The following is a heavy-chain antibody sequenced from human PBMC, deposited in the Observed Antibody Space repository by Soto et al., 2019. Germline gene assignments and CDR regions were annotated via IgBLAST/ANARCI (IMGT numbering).Heavy chain of an antibody. J-gene: IGHJ5*02. CDR1: GFTFSSYA. D-gene: IGHD2-15*01. Sequence: EVQLLESGGGLVRPGGSLRLSCAASGFTFSSYAMSWVRQAPGKGLEWVSTISGSGDSTYYADSVKGRFNISRDNSENTLYLQMNSLRTADTAVYYCARGRYCGGGSCFFDPWGKGTLVTVCS. V-gene: IGHV3-23*01. CDR3: ARGRYCGGGSCFFDP. CDR2: ISGSGDST.